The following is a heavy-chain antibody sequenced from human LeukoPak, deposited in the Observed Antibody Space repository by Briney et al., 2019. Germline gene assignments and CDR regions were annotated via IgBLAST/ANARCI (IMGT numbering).Heavy chain of an antibody. Sequence: SETLSLTCTVSGGSISSSSYYWGWIRQPPGKGLEWIGSIYYSGSTHYNPSLKGRVTISVDTSKNQFSLKLSSVTAADTAVYYCARRRPSHYFDYWGQGTLVTVSS. V-gene: IGHV4-39*01. CDR1: GGSISSSSYY. CDR3: ARRRPSHYFDY. CDR2: IYYSGST. J-gene: IGHJ4*02.